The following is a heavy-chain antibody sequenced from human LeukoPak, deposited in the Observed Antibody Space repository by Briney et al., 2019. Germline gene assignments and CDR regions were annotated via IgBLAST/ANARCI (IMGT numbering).Heavy chain of an antibody. CDR2: INTDGSST. J-gene: IGHJ4*02. CDR1: GFTFSSYW. Sequence: HPGGSLRLSCAASGFTFSSYWMHWVRQAPGKGLVWVSRINTDGSSTNYSDSVTGRFTMSRDNAKNTLYLQMNSLRVEDTAVYYCASGYCSTASCFYWGQGTLVTVSP. V-gene: IGHV3-74*01. D-gene: IGHD2-2*01. CDR3: ASGYCSTASCFY.